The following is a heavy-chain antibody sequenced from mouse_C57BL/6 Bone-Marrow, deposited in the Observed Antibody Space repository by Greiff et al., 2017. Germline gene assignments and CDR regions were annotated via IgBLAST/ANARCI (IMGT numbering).Heavy chain of an antibody. Sequence: QVQLKESGPELVKPGASVKLSCKASGYTFTSYDINWVKQRPGQGLEWIGWIYPRDGSTKYNEKFKGKATSTVDTSSSTAYMELHSLTSEDSAVYFCAPYYGTPMDYWGQGTSVTVSS. CDR3: APYYGTPMDY. CDR2: IYPRDGST. CDR1: GYTFTSYD. V-gene: IGHV1-85*01. D-gene: IGHD2-10*01. J-gene: IGHJ4*01.